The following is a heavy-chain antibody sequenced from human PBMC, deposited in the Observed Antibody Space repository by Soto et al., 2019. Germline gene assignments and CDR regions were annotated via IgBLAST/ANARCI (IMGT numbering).Heavy chain of an antibody. Sequence: GASVKVSCKASGYTFTSYGISWVRQAPGQGLEWMGWISAYNGNTNYAQKLQGRVTMTTDTSTSTAYMELRSLRSDDTAVYYCARESTSYYAPSSFYYWGQGTLVTVSS. V-gene: IGHV1-18*01. D-gene: IGHD3-10*01. CDR1: GYTFTSYG. CDR2: ISAYNGNT. J-gene: IGHJ4*02. CDR3: ARESTSYYAPSSFYY.